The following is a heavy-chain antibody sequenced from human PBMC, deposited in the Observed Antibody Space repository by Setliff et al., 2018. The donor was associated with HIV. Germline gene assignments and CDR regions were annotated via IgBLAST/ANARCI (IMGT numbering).Heavy chain of an antibody. CDR1: GFTFSNYN. V-gene: IGHV3-48*01. D-gene: IGHD1-26*01. CDR3: ARGVGAASYNPLDF. CDR2: ISDDTSTV. J-gene: IGHJ4*02. Sequence: GGSLRLSCAASGFTFSNYNMNCVRQAPGEGLEWISYISDDTSTVYYADSVKGRFTISRDNAKNSLYLQMNSLRAEDTAIYYCARGVGAASYNPLDFWGQGTLVTVSS.